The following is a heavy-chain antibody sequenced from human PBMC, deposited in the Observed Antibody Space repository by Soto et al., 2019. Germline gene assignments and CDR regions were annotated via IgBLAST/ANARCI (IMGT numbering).Heavy chain of an antibody. Sequence: GGSLRVSCAAAGFPFSSYWMSWVRQAPGKGLEWVANIKQDGSEKYYVDSVKGRFTISRDNAKNSLYLQMNSLRAEDTAVYYCARDIAARFWFDPWGQGTLVTVSS. CDR1: GFPFSSYW. V-gene: IGHV3-7*01. CDR3: ARDIAARFWFDP. CDR2: IKQDGSEK. D-gene: IGHD6-6*01. J-gene: IGHJ5*02.